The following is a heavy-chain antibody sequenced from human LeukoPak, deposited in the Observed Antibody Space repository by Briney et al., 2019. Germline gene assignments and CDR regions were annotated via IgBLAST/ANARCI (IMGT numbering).Heavy chain of an antibody. Sequence: SETLSLTCTVSGGSISSGGYYWSWIRQHPGKGLEWIGYIYYSGSTYYNPSLKSRVTMSVDTSKNQFSLKLSSVTAADTAVYYCARGAYYYDSSGYQVDAFDIWGQGTMVTVSS. CDR2: IYYSGST. D-gene: IGHD3-22*01. CDR3: ARGAYYYDSSGYQVDAFDI. CDR1: GGSISSGGYY. J-gene: IGHJ3*02. V-gene: IGHV4-31*03.